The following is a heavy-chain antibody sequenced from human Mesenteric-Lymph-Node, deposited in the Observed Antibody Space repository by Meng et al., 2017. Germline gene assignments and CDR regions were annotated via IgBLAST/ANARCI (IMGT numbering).Heavy chain of an antibody. CDR2: ISGSGVHT. CDR1: GFTFSTYA. V-gene: IGHV3-23*01. CDR3: ARSYYHEHIEY. D-gene: IGHD3-22*01. J-gene: IGHJ4*02. Sequence: GESLKISCAASGFTFSTYAMSWVRQAPGKGLEWVSSISGSGVHTFYADSVKGRFTISRDNSRNTLYLQMNSLRAEDAAVYYCARSYYHEHIEYWGQGTLVTVSS.